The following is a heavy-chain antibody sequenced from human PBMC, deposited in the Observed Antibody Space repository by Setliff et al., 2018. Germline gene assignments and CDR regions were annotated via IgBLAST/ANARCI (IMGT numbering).Heavy chain of an antibody. Sequence: ETLSLTCNVSGDSIGTYYWSWIRLPPGKGLEYIGYVYYTGLANYSPSLKSRVTISIDTSKNQFSLRLTSVTAADTAVYYCARGGTFRYFDYWGRGTPVTVSS. J-gene: IGHJ4*02. CDR1: GDSIGTYY. CDR2: VYYTGLA. D-gene: IGHD5-12*01. CDR3: ARGGTFRYFDY. V-gene: IGHV4-59*01.